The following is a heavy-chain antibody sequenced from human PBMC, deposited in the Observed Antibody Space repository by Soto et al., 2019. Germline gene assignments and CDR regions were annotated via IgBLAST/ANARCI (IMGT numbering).Heavy chain of an antibody. V-gene: IGHV4-59*06. J-gene: IGHJ4*02. Sequence: PSETLSLTCTVSGVSISSYYWSWIRQHPGKGLEWVGHIFYSGSTYYNPSLKSRVTISGDTSKNQFSLKLSSVTAADTAVYYCARARYYFDTTGYPVFDYWGQGTLVTVSS. CDR2: IFYSGST. CDR3: ARARYYFDTTGYPVFDY. D-gene: IGHD3-22*01. CDR1: GVSISSYY.